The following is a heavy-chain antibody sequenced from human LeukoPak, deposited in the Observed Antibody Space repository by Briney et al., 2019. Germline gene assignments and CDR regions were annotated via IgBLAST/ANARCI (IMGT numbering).Heavy chain of an antibody. CDR2: INHSGST. CDR1: GFTFSSYA. CDR3: ARGRAVPATVAHYFDY. J-gene: IGHJ4*02. Sequence: PGGSLRLSCAASGFTFSSYAMSWVRQAPGKGLEWIGEINHSGSTNYNPSLKSRVTISVDTSKNQFSPKLSSVTAADTAVYYCARGRAVPATVAHYFDYWGQGTLVTVSS. V-gene: IGHV4-34*01. D-gene: IGHD2-2*01.